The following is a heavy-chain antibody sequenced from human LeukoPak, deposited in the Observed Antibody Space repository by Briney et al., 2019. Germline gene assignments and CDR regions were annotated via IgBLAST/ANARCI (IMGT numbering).Heavy chain of an antibody. Sequence: ASVKVSCKASGGTLSSYAISWVRQAPGQGLEWMGGIIPIFGTANYAQKFQGRVTITRNTSISTAYMELSSLRSEDTAVYYCARVQVAMDAFDIWGQGTMVTVSS. CDR3: ARVQVAMDAFDI. J-gene: IGHJ3*02. D-gene: IGHD2-15*01. V-gene: IGHV1-69*05. CDR2: IIPIFGTA. CDR1: GGTLSSYA.